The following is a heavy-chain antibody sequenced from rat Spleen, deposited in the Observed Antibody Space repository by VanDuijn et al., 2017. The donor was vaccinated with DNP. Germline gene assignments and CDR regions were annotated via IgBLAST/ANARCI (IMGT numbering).Heavy chain of an antibody. Sequence: EVQLVETGGGVVQPGNSLKLSCAASGFTFSDSAMAWVRQSPKKGLEWVASISYEGSSTYYGDSVKGRFTISRDNAKSTLYLQMNSLRSEDTATYYCARQSNYGSYGDAWGQGTSVTVSS. CDR2: ISYEGSST. V-gene: IGHV5-22*01. J-gene: IGHJ4*01. CDR1: GFTFSDSA. CDR3: ARQSNYGSYGDA. D-gene: IGHD1-3*01.